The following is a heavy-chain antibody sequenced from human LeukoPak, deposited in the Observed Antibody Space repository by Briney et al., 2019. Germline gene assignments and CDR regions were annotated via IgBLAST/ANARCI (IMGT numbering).Heavy chain of an antibody. CDR2: ISAYNGNT. V-gene: IGHV1-18*01. CDR3: ARVQFPYCSGGSCYLDY. D-gene: IGHD2-15*01. CDR1: GYTFTSYG. Sequence: ASVKVSCKASGYTFTSYGISWVRQAPGQGLEWMGWISAYNGNTNYAQKLQGRVTMTTDTSTSTAYMELRSLRSDDTAVYYCARVQFPYCSGGSCYLDYWGQGTLVTVSS. J-gene: IGHJ4*02.